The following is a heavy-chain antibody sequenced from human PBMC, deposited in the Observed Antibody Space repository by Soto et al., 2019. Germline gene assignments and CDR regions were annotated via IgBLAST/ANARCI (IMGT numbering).Heavy chain of an antibody. CDR3: AKNHQRAPSRDGYNLIDY. CDR1: GFTFSTYG. J-gene: IGHJ4*02. Sequence: QVQLVESGGGVVQPEGSLRLSCAASGFTFSTYGMHWVRQAPGKGLEWVAVISYEGGNKYYADSVKGRFTISRDNSKNTLYLQMNSLSAEDTAIYYCAKNHQRAPSRDGYNLIDYWGQGTLITVSS. CDR2: ISYEGGNK. V-gene: IGHV3-30*18. D-gene: IGHD5-12*01.